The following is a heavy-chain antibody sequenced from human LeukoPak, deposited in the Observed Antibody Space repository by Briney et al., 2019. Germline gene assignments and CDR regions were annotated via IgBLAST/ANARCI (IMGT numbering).Heavy chain of an antibody. CDR1: GFTFSSYA. V-gene: IGHV3-23*01. D-gene: IGHD1-26*01. CDR2: ISGSGGST. Sequence: GGSLRLSCAASGFTFSSYAMSWVRQAPGKGLGWVSAISGSGGSTYYADSVKGRFTISRDNSKNTLYLQMNSLRAEDTAVYYCAKVKADGEWELVGYFDYWGQGTLVTVSS. CDR3: AKVKADGEWELVGYFDY. J-gene: IGHJ4*02.